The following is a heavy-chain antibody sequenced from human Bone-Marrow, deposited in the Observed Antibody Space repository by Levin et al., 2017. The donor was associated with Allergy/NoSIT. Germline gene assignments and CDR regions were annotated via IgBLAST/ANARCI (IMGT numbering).Heavy chain of an antibody. V-gene: IGHV3-30*04. D-gene: IGHD1-1*01. J-gene: IGHJ3*02. Sequence: GESLKISCAASAFTFSSYAMHWVRQVPGKGLDWVATISYDGRNTHYTDSVKGRFTLSRDNSNNTLHLQMHSLTAEDTAVYYCAGTHMTTLGIFDMWGQGTMITVSS. CDR2: ISYDGRNT. CDR3: AGTHMTTLGIFDM. CDR1: AFTFSSYA.